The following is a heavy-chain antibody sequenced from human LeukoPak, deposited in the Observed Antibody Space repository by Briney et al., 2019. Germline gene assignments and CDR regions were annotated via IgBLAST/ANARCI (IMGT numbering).Heavy chain of an antibody. Sequence: KPSETLSLTCTVSGGSISSSSYYWGWIRQPPGKGLEWIGYIYYSGSTNYNPSLKSRVTISVDTSKNQFSLKLSSVTAADTAVYYCARESTAMAYNWFDPWGQGTLVTVSS. J-gene: IGHJ5*02. CDR3: ARESTAMAYNWFDP. V-gene: IGHV4-61*01. CDR1: GGSISSSSYY. CDR2: IYYSGST. D-gene: IGHD5-18*01.